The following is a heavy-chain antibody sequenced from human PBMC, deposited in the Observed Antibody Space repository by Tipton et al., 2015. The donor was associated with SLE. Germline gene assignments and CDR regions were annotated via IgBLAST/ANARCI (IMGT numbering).Heavy chain of an antibody. CDR3: ARGDGYNTPFDY. J-gene: IGHJ4*02. CDR2: INPSGGST. Sequence: QLVQSGPEVKKPGASVKVSCKASGYTFTNYYMHWVRQAPGQGLEWMGIINPSGGSTSYAQKFQDTVTMTRDTSTSTVYMELSSLRSDDTAVYYCARGDGYNTPFDYWGQGTLVTVSS. D-gene: IGHD5-24*01. CDR1: GYTFTNYY. V-gene: IGHV1-46*01.